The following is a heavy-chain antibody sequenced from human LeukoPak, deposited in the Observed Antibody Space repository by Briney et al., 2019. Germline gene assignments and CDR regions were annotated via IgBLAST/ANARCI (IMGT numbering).Heavy chain of an antibody. CDR3: ARAGWIITSGIDY. Sequence: GSLRLSCAASGFRFSDHTMNWVRQPPGKGLEWIGTIYHIGSTYYTPSLGSRVTISVDTSKNEFSLNLKSVTAADTAVYYCARAGWIITSGIDYWGQGALVTVSS. CDR1: GFRFSDHT. D-gene: IGHD3-10*01. V-gene: IGHV4-38-2*01. CDR2: IYHIGST. J-gene: IGHJ4*02.